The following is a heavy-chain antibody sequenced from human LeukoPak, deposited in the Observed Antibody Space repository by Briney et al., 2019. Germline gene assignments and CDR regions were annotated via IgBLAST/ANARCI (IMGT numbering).Heavy chain of an antibody. D-gene: IGHD3-22*01. Sequence: SETLSLTCTVSGGSTSSYYWSWIRQPAGKGLEWIGRIYSSGNTNYNPSLKSRVTMSVDTSKNQFSLKLSSVTAADTAVYYCARWYYYDSRGYYFDFWGQGTLVTVSS. CDR1: GGSTSSYY. CDR2: IYSSGNT. V-gene: IGHV4-4*07. J-gene: IGHJ4*02. CDR3: ARWYYYDSRGYYFDF.